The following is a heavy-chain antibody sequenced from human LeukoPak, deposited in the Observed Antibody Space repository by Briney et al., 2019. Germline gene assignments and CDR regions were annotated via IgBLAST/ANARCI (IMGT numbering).Heavy chain of an antibody. Sequence: GGSLRLSCAASGFTFSSYEMNWVRQAPGKGLEWVSYISSSGSTIYYADSVKGRFTISRDNSKNSLYLHMNSLRTEDTALYYCARDICSSTSCYVHFFDSWGRGTLVTVSS. CDR3: ARDICSSTSCYVHFFDS. D-gene: IGHD2-2*01. V-gene: IGHV3-48*03. CDR2: ISSSGSTI. CDR1: GFTFSSYE. J-gene: IGHJ4*02.